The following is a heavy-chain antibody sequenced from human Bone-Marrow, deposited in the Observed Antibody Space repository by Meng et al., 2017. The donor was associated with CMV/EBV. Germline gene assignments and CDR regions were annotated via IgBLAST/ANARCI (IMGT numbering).Heavy chain of an antibody. CDR2: IRYDGSNK. CDR3: VRDCSSTNWSGYYSGCDAFDI. D-gene: IGHD2-2*01. CDR1: GFTFSSYG. J-gene: IGHJ3*02. Sequence: GESLKISCAASGFTFSSYGMHWVRQAPGKGLEWVAFIRYDGSNKYYADSVKGRFTISRDNSKNTLYLQMNSLRAEDTAVYYCVRDCSSTNWSGYYSGCDAFDIWGQGAMVTVSS. V-gene: IGHV3-30*02.